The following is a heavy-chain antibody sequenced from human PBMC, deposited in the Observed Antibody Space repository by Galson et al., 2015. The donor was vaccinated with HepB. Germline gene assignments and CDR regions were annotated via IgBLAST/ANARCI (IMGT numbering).Heavy chain of an antibody. V-gene: IGHV3-30-3*01. J-gene: IGHJ4*02. Sequence: SLRLSCAASGFTFSSYPMHWVRQAPGKGLEWVAVISYDGSNKYYADSVKGRFTISRDNSKNTLYLQMNSLRAEDTAVYYCARSHDYGDLRFDYWGQGTLVTVSS. CDR3: ARSHDYGDLRFDY. CDR1: GFTFSSYP. CDR2: ISYDGSNK. D-gene: IGHD4-17*01.